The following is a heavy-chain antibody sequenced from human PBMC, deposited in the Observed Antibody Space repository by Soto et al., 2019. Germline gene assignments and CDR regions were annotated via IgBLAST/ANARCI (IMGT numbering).Heavy chain of an antibody. D-gene: IGHD4-4*01. CDR2: IHYSGYT. CDR1: DGAISTYY. J-gene: IGHJ4*02. Sequence: SETLSLTCTFSDGAISTYYWHWIRQPPGKGLEWIGYIHYSGYTSYNPSLKSRVTISVDTSKNQFSVRLHSVTAADTAVYYCAREYSSFEYWGQGALVTVSS. V-gene: IGHV4-59*01. CDR3: AREYSSFEY.